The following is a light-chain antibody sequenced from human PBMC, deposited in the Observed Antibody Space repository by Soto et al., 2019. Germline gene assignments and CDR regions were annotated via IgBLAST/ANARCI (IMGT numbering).Light chain of an antibody. CDR1: QDIGRF. V-gene: IGKV1-9*01. J-gene: IGKJ2*01. CDR2: TTS. Sequence: DIQLTQSPSFLSASVGDRVTITCRASQDIGRFLAWYQQTPGKAPNLLIYTTSTLRSGVPSRFSGSGSGTEFTLTISSLRPEDFATYYCQQLNNYPYTFGQGTKLEIK. CDR3: QQLNNYPYT.